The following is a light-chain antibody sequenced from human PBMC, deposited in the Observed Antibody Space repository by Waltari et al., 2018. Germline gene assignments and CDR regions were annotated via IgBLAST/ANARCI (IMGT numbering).Light chain of an antibody. Sequence: QSALTQPASVSGSPGQSITISCTGTSSDVGGYNSFSWYQQHPVKAPKLIIYDVSNRPSGVSNRFFGSKFGNTASLTISGLQAEDEADYYCSSYTSSDTYVFGTGTKVTVL. V-gene: IGLV2-14*03. CDR2: DVS. CDR1: SSDVGGYNS. J-gene: IGLJ1*01. CDR3: SSYTSSDTYV.